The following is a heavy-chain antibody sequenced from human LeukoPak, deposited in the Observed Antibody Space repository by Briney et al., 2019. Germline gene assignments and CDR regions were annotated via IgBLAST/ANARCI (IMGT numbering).Heavy chain of an antibody. CDR1: GFTFDDYA. D-gene: IGHD3/OR15-3a*01. CDR2: ISWNSGSI. CDR3: AKDIAIWTGTFDY. V-gene: IGHV3-9*01. Sequence: GGSLRLSCAASGFTFDDYATHWVRQAPGKGLEWVSGISWNSGSIGYADSVKGRFTISRDNAKNSLYLQMNSLRAEDTALYYCAKDIAIWTGTFDYWGQGTLVTVSS. J-gene: IGHJ4*02.